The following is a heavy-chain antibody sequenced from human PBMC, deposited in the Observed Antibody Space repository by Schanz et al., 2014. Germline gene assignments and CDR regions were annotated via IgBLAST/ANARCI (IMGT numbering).Heavy chain of an antibody. CDR3: AKDLYNYGIFDS. CDR1: GFTFNNFN. J-gene: IGHJ5*01. V-gene: IGHV3-23*04. D-gene: IGHD3-16*01. Sequence: EVQLVESGGGLVKPGGSLRLSCAASGFTFNNFNMNWVRQAPGKGLEWVSGMSGSGSTADYADSVKGRFTISRDNSRKTLYLQMNSLRADDTAVYYCAKDLYNYGIFDSWGQGTLVTVSS. CDR2: MSGSGSTA.